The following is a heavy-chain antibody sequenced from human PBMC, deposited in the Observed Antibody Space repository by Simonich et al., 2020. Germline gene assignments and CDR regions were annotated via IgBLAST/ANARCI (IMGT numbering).Heavy chain of an antibody. J-gene: IGHJ4*02. V-gene: IGHV1-18*01. CDR2: ISAYNCNT. D-gene: IGHD2-15*01. CDR3: ARASRGTWWYYYFDY. Sequence: QVQLVQSGAEVKKPGAPVKVSCKASGYTFTSYGFSWGRQAPGQVLVWMGWISAYNCNTNDAQKLQGRGTMTTDTSTSTAYMELRSLRSDDTAVYYCARASRGTWWYYYFDYWGQGTLVTVSS. CDR1: GYTFTSYG.